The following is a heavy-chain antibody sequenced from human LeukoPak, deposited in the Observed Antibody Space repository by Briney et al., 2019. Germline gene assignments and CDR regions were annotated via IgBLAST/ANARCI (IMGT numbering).Heavy chain of an antibody. CDR3: ARGGYCSGGICYYLNAFDI. CDR1: GFSFSTYE. J-gene: IGHJ3*02. Sequence: GGSLRLSCAASGFSFSTYEMNWVRQAPGKGLEWVSYIVSSGSTIYYADSVKGRFTISRDNAKNSLFLQMNSLGAEDTAVYYCARGGYCSGGICYYLNAFDIWGQGTKVTVSS. V-gene: IGHV3-48*03. D-gene: IGHD2-15*01. CDR2: IVSSGSTI.